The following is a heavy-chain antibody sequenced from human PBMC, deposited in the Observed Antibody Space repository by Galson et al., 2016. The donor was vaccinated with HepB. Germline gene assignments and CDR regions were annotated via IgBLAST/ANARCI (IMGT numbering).Heavy chain of an antibody. CDR1: GFTFSSYG. CDR2: ISYDGSNK. V-gene: IGHV3-30*03. J-gene: IGHJ6*02. Sequence: SLRLSCAASGFTFSSYGMHWVRQAPGKGLEWVAVISYDGSNKYYADSVKGRFTISRDNSKNTLYLQMNNLRTEDTGVYFCARDRNTIGDFYYGLDVWGQGTTVTVSS. CDR3: ARDRNTIGDFYYGLDV. D-gene: IGHD3-10*01.